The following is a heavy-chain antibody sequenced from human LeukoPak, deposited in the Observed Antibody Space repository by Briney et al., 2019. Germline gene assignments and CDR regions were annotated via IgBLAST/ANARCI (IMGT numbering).Heavy chain of an antibody. CDR3: ARDSGYGVDFDY. CDR2: ISAYNGNT. D-gene: IGHD5-12*01. J-gene: IGHJ4*02. V-gene: IGHV1-18*01. CDR1: VYTFTCYG. Sequence: ASVKVSCKASVYTFTCYGISWVRQPPGQGLEWMGLISAYNGNTNYAQKLQGRVTMTTDTSTSTVYMELSSLRSDDTAVYYCARDSGYGVDFDYWGQGTLVTVSS.